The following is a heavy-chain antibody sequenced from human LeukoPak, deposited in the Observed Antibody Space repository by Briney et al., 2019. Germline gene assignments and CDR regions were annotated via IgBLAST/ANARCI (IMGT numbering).Heavy chain of an antibody. Sequence: ASVKVSCKASGYTFTGHYMHWVRQAPGQGLEWMGWINLNSGGTIYAQNFQGRVTMTRGTSISTAYMELISLRSDDTAVYYCARDRLRLGYERTNWFDPWGQGTLVTVSS. V-gene: IGHV1-2*02. D-gene: IGHD2-15*01. CDR2: INLNSGGT. CDR1: GYTFTGHY. J-gene: IGHJ5*02. CDR3: ARDRLRLGYERTNWFDP.